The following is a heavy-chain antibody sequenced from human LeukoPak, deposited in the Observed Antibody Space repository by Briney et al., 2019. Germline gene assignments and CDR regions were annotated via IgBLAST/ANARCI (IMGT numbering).Heavy chain of an antibody. Sequence: ASVKVSCKASGYTFTSYDIYWVRQATGQGLEWMGWMNPNTGNTDFAQKFQGRVTMTRDTSTSTAYMELSSLTSDDTAVYYCARAPLGPYFENSGTTFAYWGQGALVTVSS. CDR3: ARAPLGPYFENSGTTFAY. J-gene: IGHJ4*02. CDR1: GYTFTSYD. D-gene: IGHD3-22*01. V-gene: IGHV1-8*01. CDR2: MNPNTGNT.